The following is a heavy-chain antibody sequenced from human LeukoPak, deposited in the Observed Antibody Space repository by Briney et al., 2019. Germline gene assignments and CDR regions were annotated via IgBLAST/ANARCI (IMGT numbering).Heavy chain of an antibody. V-gene: IGHV4-61*02. Sequence: SETLSLTCTVSGGSISSGSYYWSWIRQPAGKGLEWIGRIYTSGSTNYNPSLKSRVTISVDTSKNQSSLKLSSVTAADTAVYYCARVVVGAILYFDYWGQGTLVTVSS. CDR1: GGSISSGSYY. CDR3: ARVVVGAILYFDY. J-gene: IGHJ4*02. CDR2: IYTSGST. D-gene: IGHD1-26*01.